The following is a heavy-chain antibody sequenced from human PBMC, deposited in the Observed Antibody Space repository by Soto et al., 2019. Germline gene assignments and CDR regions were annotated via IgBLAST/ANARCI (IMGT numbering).Heavy chain of an antibody. CDR2: ISGSGGST. D-gene: IGHD1-20*01. CDR3: AKDQFPRYDRGYYYGMDV. J-gene: IGHJ6*02. V-gene: IGHV3-23*01. Sequence: GGSLRLSCAASGFTFSSYAMSWVRQAPGKGLEWVSAISGSGGSTYYADSVKGRFTISRDNSKNTLYLQMNSLRAEDTAVYYCAKDQFPRYDRGYYYGMDVWGQGTTVTVSS. CDR1: GFTFSSYA.